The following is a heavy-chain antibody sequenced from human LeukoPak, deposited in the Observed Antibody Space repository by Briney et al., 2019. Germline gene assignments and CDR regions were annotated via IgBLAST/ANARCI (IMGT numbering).Heavy chain of an antibody. CDR3: ARGGGSYGYYYYYYMDV. CDR2: ISTSGYTM. V-gene: IGHV3-48*03. D-gene: IGHD1-26*01. J-gene: IGHJ6*03. Sequence: GGSLRLSCAASGFTFSSYDMNWVRQAPEKGLEWVSYISTSGYTMYYAGSVKGRFTISRDNAKNSLYLQMNSLRGEDTAVYYCARGGGSYGYYYYYYMDVWGKGTTVTISS. CDR1: GFTFSSYD.